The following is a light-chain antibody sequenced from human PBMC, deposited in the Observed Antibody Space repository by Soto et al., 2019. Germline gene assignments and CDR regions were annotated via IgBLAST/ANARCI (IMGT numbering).Light chain of an antibody. CDR1: QDISNY. CDR2: DAS. V-gene: IGKV1-33*01. Sequence: DIKMTKTPSSLSASVGDRVTITCRASQDISNYLNWYQQKPGKAPKLLIDDASNLETGVPSRFSGSGSGTDFTFTILSLQPEDIANYYCQQYDNLPTFGGGTKV. CDR3: QQYDNLPT. J-gene: IGKJ4*01.